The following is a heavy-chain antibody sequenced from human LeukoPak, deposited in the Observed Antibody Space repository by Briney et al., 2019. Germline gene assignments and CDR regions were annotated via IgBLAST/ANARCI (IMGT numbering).Heavy chain of an antibody. J-gene: IGHJ4*02. D-gene: IGHD2-15*01. V-gene: IGHV1-69*06. CDR3: ARGVVVINYFDY. CDR2: TIPIFGTA. CDR1: GGTFSSYA. Sequence: SVKVSCKASGGTFSSYAISWVRQAPGQGLEWMGGTIPIFGTANYAQKFQGRVTITADKSTSTAYMELSSLRSEDTAVYYCARGVVVINYFDYWGQGTLVTVSS.